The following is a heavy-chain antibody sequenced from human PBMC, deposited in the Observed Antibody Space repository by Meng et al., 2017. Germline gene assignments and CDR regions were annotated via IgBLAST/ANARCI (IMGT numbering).Heavy chain of an antibody. CDR3: ARGRLWSSRRSNDY. CDR1: GYSISSGYY. D-gene: IGHD5-18*01. J-gene: IGHJ4*02. Sequence: GTLRLSCTVSGYSISSGYYWGRIRQPPGKGLERMGSISHSGSTYYNPSLKSRVTITVVTSKNQFSLKLSSVTAADTAVYYYARGRLWSSRRSNDYWGQGTLVTVSS. CDR2: ISHSGST. V-gene: IGHV4-38-2*02.